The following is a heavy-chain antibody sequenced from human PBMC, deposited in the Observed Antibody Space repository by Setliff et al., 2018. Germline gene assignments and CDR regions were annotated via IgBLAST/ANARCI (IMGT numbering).Heavy chain of an antibody. J-gene: IGHJ5*01. CDR1: GDSVNRSGYY. V-gene: IGHV4-39*07. CDR2: MYYSGSN. CDR3: ARSYHLVLTNWFDA. Sequence: SETLSLTCNVSGDSVNRSGYYWGWIRQPPGKGLEWIGSMYYSGSNDYNPSLKSRVTISLDTSKNQFSLRLTSVTAADTAVYYCARSYHLVLTNWFDAWGHGTLVTVSS. D-gene: IGHD1-26*01.